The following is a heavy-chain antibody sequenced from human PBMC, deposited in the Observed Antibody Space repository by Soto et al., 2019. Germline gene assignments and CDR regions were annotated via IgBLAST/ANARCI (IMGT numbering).Heavy chain of an antibody. J-gene: IGHJ6*02. CDR3: ARKLELRGSYYYYYDMDV. D-gene: IGHD1-7*01. V-gene: IGHV1-2*02. CDR1: GYTFTDYY. Sequence: ASVKVSCKASGYTFTDYYMHWVRQAPGQGLEWMGWINPNSGGTNYAQKFQGRVTMTRDTSISTAYMELSRLRSDDTAVYYCARKLELRGSYYYYYDMDVWGQGTTVTSP. CDR2: INPNSGGT.